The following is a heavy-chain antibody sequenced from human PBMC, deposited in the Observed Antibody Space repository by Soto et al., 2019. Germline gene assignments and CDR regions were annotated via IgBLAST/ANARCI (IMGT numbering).Heavy chain of an antibody. J-gene: IGHJ4*02. Sequence: GGSLRLSCTASGFTCGDYAMSWVRQAPGKGLEWVGSSRSRAYGGTTEYAASVKGRFTISRDDSKSIAYLQRNSLKTEDTAVYYCTKGIGSLIDYWGQGTLVTVSS. D-gene: IGHD2-15*01. CDR3: TKGIGSLIDY. CDR2: SRSRAYGGTT. CDR1: GFTCGDYA. V-gene: IGHV3-49*04.